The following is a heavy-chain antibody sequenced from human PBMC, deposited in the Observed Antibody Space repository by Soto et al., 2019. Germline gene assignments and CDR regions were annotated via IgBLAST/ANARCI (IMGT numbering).Heavy chain of an antibody. Sequence: QVQLVQSGAEVKKPGSSVKVSCKASGGTLTNYAISWVRQAPGQGLEWMGGIIPIFGTANYAQNFQGRVTITADESTSTDYMELSSLRSEDTAVYYCARDRAMTTIGSHGFDIWGQGTMVTVSS. D-gene: IGHD4-4*01. V-gene: IGHV1-69*12. CDR3: ARDRAMTTIGSHGFDI. J-gene: IGHJ3*02. CDR2: IIPIFGTA. CDR1: GGTLTNYA.